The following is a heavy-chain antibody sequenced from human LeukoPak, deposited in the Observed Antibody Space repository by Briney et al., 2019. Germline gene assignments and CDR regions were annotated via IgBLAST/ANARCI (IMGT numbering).Heavy chain of an antibody. CDR3: ARLMMVRGVIIGTYWFDP. D-gene: IGHD3-10*01. CDR2: IYPGDSDT. Sequence: GESLKISCKGSGYSFTSYWIGWVRQMPGKGLEGMGIIYPGDSDTRYSPSFQGQVTISADKSISTAYLQWSSLKASDTAMYYCARLMMVRGVIIGTYWFDPWAREPWSPSPQ. CDR1: GYSFTSYW. V-gene: IGHV5-51*01. J-gene: IGHJ5*02.